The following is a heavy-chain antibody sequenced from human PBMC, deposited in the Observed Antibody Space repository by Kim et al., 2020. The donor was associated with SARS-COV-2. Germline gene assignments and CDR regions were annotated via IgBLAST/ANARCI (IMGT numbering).Heavy chain of an antibody. CDR1: GYTFTSYD. D-gene: IGHD3-10*01. CDR3: ARGSVGSGSLSHYYYYYYGMDV. CDR2: MNPNSGNT. V-gene: IGHV1-8*01. J-gene: IGHJ6*02. Sequence: ASVKVSCKASGYTFTSYDINWVRQATGQGLEWMGWMNPNSGNTGYAQKFQGRVTMTRNTSISTAYMELSSLRSEDTAVYYCARGSVGSGSLSHYYYYYYGMDVWGQGTTVTVSS.